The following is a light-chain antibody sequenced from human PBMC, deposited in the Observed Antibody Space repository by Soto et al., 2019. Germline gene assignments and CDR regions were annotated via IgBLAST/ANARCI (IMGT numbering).Light chain of an antibody. V-gene: IGLV2-23*02. Sequence: SALTQSASVSGSPGESITIYCTGTSSDIGTYNLVSWYQQHPGKAPKLMIYEVSKRPSGVSDRFSGSKSGNTASLTISGLQAEDEADYYCCSYAGSSYVFGAGTKVTVL. J-gene: IGLJ1*01. CDR1: SSDIGTYNL. CDR2: EVS. CDR3: CSYAGSSYV.